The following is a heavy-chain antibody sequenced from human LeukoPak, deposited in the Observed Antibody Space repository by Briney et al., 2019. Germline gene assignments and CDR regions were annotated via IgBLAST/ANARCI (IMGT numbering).Heavy chain of an antibody. CDR3: ARDKEGYCSSTSCYAFDY. Sequence: SQTLSLTCAISGDSVSTNTGAWNWIRQSPSRGLEWLGRTYYRTQWYHDYAVSVKGRISINPDTSKNQFSLQLKSVTREDTAVYYCARDKEGYCSSTSCYAFDYWGQGTLVTVSS. J-gene: IGHJ4*02. V-gene: IGHV6-1*01. D-gene: IGHD2-2*01. CDR2: TYYRTQWYH. CDR1: GDSVSTNTGA.